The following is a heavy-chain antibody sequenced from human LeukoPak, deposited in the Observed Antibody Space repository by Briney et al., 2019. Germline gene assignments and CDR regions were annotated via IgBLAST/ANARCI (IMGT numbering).Heavy chain of an antibody. J-gene: IGHJ4*02. CDR3: ARGDFGVVTTPYFDY. CDR2: IYYSGST. V-gene: IGHV4-30-4*08. CDR1: GGSISSGDYY. D-gene: IGHD3-3*01. Sequence: SETPSLTCTVSGGSISSGDYYWSWIRQPPGKGLEWIGYIYYSGSTYYNPSLKSRVTISVDTSKNQFSLKLSSVTAADTAVYYCARGDFGVVTTPYFDYWGQGTLVTVSS.